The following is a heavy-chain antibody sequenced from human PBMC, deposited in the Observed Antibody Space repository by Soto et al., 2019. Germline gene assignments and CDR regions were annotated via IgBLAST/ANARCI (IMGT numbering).Heavy chain of an antibody. J-gene: IGHJ4*02. CDR2: IVVGSGNT. V-gene: IGHV1-58*01. CDR3: ARAGGFEVVTIFDY. Sequence: SVKVSCKASGFTFTSSAVQWVRQARGQRLEWIGWIVVGSGNTNYAQKFQERVTITRDMSTSTAYMELSSLRSEDTAVYYCARAGGFEVVTIFDYWGRGTLVTVSS. D-gene: IGHD3-3*01. CDR1: GFTFTSSA.